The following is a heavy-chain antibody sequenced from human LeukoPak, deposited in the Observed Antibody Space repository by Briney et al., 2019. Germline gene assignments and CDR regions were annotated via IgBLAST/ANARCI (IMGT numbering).Heavy chain of an antibody. CDR2: IIPILGTA. J-gene: IGHJ5*02. V-gene: IGHV1-69*04. Sequence: SVKVSCKASGGTFSSYAISWVRQAPGQGLEWMGRIIPILGTANYAQKFQGRVTITADKSTSTAYMELSSLRSEDTAVYYCARGTRVLRFLEWSNWFDPWGQGTLVTVSS. D-gene: IGHD3-3*01. CDR3: ARGTRVLRFLEWSNWFDP. CDR1: GGTFSSYA.